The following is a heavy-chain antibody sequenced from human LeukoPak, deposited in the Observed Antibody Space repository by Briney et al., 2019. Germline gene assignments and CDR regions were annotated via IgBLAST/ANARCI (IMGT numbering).Heavy chain of an antibody. J-gene: IGHJ4*02. CDR2: VSYDGSNT. V-gene: IGHV3-30-3*01. CDR1: GFTFSNYA. Sequence: GGSLRLSCAASGFTFSNYAMHWVRQAPGKGLEWVAVVSYDGSNTYYADSVKGRFTISRDNSKNTLYLRMNSLRAEDTAVYYCAKVGKQQLGSHYFDYWGQGTLVTVSS. CDR3: AKVGKQQLGSHYFDY. D-gene: IGHD6-13*01.